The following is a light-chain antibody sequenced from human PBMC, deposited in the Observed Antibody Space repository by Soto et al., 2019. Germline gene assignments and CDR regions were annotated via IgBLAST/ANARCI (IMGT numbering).Light chain of an antibody. V-gene: IGLV2-23*02. Sequence: QSALTQPASVSGSPGQSITISCTGTSSDVGSYNLVSWYQQHPGKAPKLMISEVSKRPSRVSNRFSGSKSGSTASLTISGLQAEDEADYYCCSYAGSSTFYVFGTGTKVTVL. CDR3: CSYAGSSTFYV. J-gene: IGLJ1*01. CDR1: SSDVGSYNL. CDR2: EVS.